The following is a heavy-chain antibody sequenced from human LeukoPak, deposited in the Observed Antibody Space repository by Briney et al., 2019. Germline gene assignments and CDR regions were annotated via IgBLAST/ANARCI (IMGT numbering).Heavy chain of an antibody. V-gene: IGHV1-69*04. CDR3: ARDLFPGDPFDY. CDR1: GGTFSIYA. Sequence: SVKVSCNASGGTFSIYAISWVRQAPGQGLEWMGRIIPILGIANYAQKFQGRVTITADKSTSTAYMELSSLRSEDTAVYYCARDLFPGDPFDYWGQGNPVTVSS. D-gene: IGHD3-10*01. J-gene: IGHJ4*02. CDR2: IIPILGIA.